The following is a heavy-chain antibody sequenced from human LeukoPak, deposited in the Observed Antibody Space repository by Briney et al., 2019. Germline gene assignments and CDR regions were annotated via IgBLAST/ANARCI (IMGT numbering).Heavy chain of an antibody. CDR2: MNPNSGNT. Sequence: GASVKVSCKVSGYTLTELSMHWVRQAPGKGLEWMGWMNPNSGNTGYAQKFQGRVTMTRNTSISTAYMELSSLRSEDTAVYYCARELSSGYFYYYYGMDVWGQGTTVTVSS. CDR1: GYTLTELS. D-gene: IGHD3-3*01. CDR3: ARELSSGYFYYYYGMDV. V-gene: IGHV1-8*01. J-gene: IGHJ6*02.